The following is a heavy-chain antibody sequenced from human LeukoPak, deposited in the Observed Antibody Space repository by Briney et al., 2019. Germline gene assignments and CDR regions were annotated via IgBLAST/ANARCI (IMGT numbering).Heavy chain of an antibody. D-gene: IGHD5-18*01. V-gene: IGHV3-53*01. CDR1: GFTVSYNY. J-gene: IGHJ4*02. CDR3: ASSAYNYGLDY. CDR2: IYSGGST. Sequence: PGGSLRLSCAASGFTVSYNYMTWVRQAPGKGLEWVSVIYSGGSTYSADSVKGRFTISRDNSKNTLYLQMNGLRAEDTAVYYCASSAYNYGLDYWGQGTLVTVSS.